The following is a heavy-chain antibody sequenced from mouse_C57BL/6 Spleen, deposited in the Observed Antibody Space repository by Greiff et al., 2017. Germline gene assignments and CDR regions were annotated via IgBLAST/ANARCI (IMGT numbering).Heavy chain of an antibody. J-gene: IGHJ4*01. CDR3: ARDNYGSSRYAMDY. CDR1: GYTFTSYV. Sequence: EVKLVESGPELVKPGASVKMSCKASGYTFTSYVKHWVKQKPGQGLEWIGYIYPYNDGTKYNEKFKGKATLTSDKSSSTAYMERSSLTSADSAVYYCARDNYGSSRYAMDYWGQGTSVTVSS. CDR2: IYPYNDGT. V-gene: IGHV1-14*01. D-gene: IGHD1-1*01.